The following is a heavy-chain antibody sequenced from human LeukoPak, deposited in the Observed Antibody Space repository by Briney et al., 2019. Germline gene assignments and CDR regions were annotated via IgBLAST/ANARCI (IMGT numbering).Heavy chain of an antibody. Sequence: ASVTVSFKASGYTFTIYGISWVRQAPGQGREGMGWISAYNGNTNYAPKLQGRVTMTTDTSTSTAYMELRSLRSDDTAVYYCARGSSSSGALFDYWGQGTLVTVSS. CDR2: ISAYNGNT. CDR1: GYTFTIYG. J-gene: IGHJ4*02. CDR3: ARGSSSSGALFDY. V-gene: IGHV1-18*01. D-gene: IGHD6-6*01.